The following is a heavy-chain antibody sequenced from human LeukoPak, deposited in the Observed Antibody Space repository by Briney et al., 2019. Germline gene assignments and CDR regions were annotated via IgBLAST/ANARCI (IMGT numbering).Heavy chain of an antibody. Sequence: SETLSLTCGVSGGSFSFYYWSWIRQPPGKGLEWIGEISQSGSTNYNPSLKSRVTISVDTSKNQFSLKLSSVTAADTAVYYCARDYTAAGHNWFDPWGQGTLVTVSS. V-gene: IGHV4-34*01. CDR3: ARDYTAAGHNWFDP. D-gene: IGHD6-13*01. CDR2: ISQSGST. CDR1: GGSFSFYY. J-gene: IGHJ5*02.